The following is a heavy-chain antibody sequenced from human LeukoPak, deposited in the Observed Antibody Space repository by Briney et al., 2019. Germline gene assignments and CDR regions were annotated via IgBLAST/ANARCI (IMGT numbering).Heavy chain of an antibody. CDR3: ARGYDSSGYYCRYHWFDP. V-gene: IGHV4-31*03. J-gene: IGHJ5*02. D-gene: IGHD3-22*01. CDR2: IYYSGST. Sequence: SQTLSLTCTVSGGSISSGGYYWSWIRQHPGKGLEWIGYIYYSGSTYYNPSLKSRVTISVDTSKNQFSLKLSSVTAADTAVYYCARGYDSSGYYCRYHWFDPWGQGTLVTVSS. CDR1: GGSISSGGYY.